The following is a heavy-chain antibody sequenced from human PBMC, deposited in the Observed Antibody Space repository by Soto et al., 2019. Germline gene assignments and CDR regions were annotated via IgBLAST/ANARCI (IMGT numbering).Heavy chain of an antibody. Sequence: GGSLRLSCAASGFTFSSYGMHWVRQAPGKGLEWVAVISYDGSNKYYADSVKGRFTISRDNSKNTLYLQMNSLRAEDTAVYYCAKDHQSSVKHYYYYGMDVWGQGTTVTVSS. CDR1: GFTFSSYG. CDR3: AKDHQSSVKHYYYYGMDV. CDR2: ISYDGSNK. J-gene: IGHJ6*02. V-gene: IGHV3-30*18. D-gene: IGHD6-19*01.